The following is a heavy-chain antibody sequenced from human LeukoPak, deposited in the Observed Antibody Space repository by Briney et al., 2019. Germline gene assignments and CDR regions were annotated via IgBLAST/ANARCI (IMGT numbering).Heavy chain of an antibody. CDR1: GGSISSGGYS. V-gene: IGHV4-30-2*01. J-gene: IGHJ2*01. D-gene: IGHD3-10*01. CDR2: IYHSGST. CDR3: ASRTIGSGSHYYFDL. Sequence: PSQTLSLTCAVSGGSISSGGYSWSWIRQPPGKGLEWIGYIYHSGSTYYNPSLKSRVTISVDRSKNQFSLKLSSVTAADTAVYYCASRTIGSGSHYYFDLWGRGTLVTVSS.